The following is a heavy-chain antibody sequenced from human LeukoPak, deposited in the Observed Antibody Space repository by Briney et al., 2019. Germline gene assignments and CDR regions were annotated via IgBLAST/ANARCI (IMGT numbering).Heavy chain of an antibody. J-gene: IGHJ5*02. CDR2: INPNSGGT. CDR3: ARGEVGLLWFGEPGGWFDP. Sequence: ASVKVSCKASGYTFTGYYMHWVRQAPGQGLEWMGWINPNSGGTNYAQKFQGRVTMTRDTSISTAYMELSRLRSDDTAVYYCARGEVGLLWFGEPGGWFDPWGQGTLVTVSS. V-gene: IGHV1-2*02. D-gene: IGHD3-10*01. CDR1: GYTFTGYY.